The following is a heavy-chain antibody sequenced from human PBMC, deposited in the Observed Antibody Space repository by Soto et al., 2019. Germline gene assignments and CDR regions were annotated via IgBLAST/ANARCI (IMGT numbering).Heavy chain of an antibody. V-gene: IGHV1-8*01. Sequence: QVQLVQSGAEVKKPGASVKVSCKASGYTFTSYDINWVRQATGQALEWMGWMNPNSGNTGYARKFQGRVTMTRNTSRNRADMDLSSLRSEHTAVYYCARGPPYSSSCHYYYYYYCMDIWGQGTTVTVSS. CDR3: ARGPPYSSSCHYYYYYYCMDI. CDR1: GYTFTSYD. D-gene: IGHD6-13*01. CDR2: MNPNSGNT. J-gene: IGHJ6*02.